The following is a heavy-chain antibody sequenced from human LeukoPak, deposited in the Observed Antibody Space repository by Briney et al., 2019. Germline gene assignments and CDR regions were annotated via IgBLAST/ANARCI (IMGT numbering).Heavy chain of an antibody. CDR3: ARDLEKRIAGWLQH. D-gene: IGHD6-13*01. J-gene: IGHJ1*01. Sequence: PGGSLRLSCAASGFTFSSYGMHWVRQAPGKGLEWVAVIWYDGSNKYYADSVKGRFTISRDNSKNTMYLQMNSLRAEDTAVYYCARDLEKRIAGWLQHWGQGTLVTVSS. CDR2: IWYDGSNK. V-gene: IGHV3-33*01. CDR1: GFTFSSYG.